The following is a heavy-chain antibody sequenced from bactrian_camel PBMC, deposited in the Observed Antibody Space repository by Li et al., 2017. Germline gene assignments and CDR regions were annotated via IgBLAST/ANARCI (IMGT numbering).Heavy chain of an antibody. CDR2: IRRSGGET. V-gene: IGHV3-3*01. J-gene: IGHJ4*01. Sequence: QVQLVESGGGSVQTGGSLRLSCVVSGHSRGSNCVGWYRLPPGRAPAEREGIAAIRRSGGETWYADSVKGRFTISQEKGKNTVYLRMNSLKPDDSGTYICAYESGTTADLCRRRGPGGYFGQGTQVTVS. CDR1: GHSRGSNC. D-gene: IGHD7*01.